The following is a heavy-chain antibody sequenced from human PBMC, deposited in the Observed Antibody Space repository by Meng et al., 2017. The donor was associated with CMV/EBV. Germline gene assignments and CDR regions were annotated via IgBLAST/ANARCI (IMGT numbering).Heavy chain of an antibody. CDR1: GGSISSSSYY. D-gene: IGHD6-13*01. V-gene: IGHV4-39*01. Sequence: GSLRLSCTVSGGSISSSSYYWGWIRQPPGKGLEWIGSIYYSGSTYYNPSRKSRVTISVDTSKNQFSLKLSSVTAADTAVYYCARHKGASSSWRGGFDYWGQGTLVTVSS. CDR3: ARHKGASSSWRGGFDY. J-gene: IGHJ4*02. CDR2: IYYSGST.